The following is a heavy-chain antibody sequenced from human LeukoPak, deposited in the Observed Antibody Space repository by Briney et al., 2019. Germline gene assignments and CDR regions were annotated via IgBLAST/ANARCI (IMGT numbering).Heavy chain of an antibody. D-gene: IGHD4-11*01. CDR3: ARNPSKTGWFDP. CDR1: GYTFSSYD. J-gene: IGHJ5*02. Sequence: GASVKVSCKASGYTFSSYDINWVRQAPGQGLEWMGWMNPNSGNTGYAQKFQGRVTMTRNTSVSTAYMELSSLTSEDTAVYYCARNPSKTGWFDPWGQGTLVTVSS. V-gene: IGHV1-8*01. CDR2: MNPNSGNT.